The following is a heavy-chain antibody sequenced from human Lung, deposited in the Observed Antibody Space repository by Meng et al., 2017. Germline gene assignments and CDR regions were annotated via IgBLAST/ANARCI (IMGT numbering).Heavy chain of an antibody. CDR3: TNDRLNH. D-gene: IGHD1-1*01. CDR2: INRDGTKP. V-gene: IGHV3-74*01. J-gene: IGHJ1*01. Sequence: EGQLVEFGGGLVPLGGSLRLSCAASGVTFTDHWMHWVRQGPGKGLVWVSRINRDGTKPTYADSVKGRFTISRDNAKNTLYLQMNNLRAEDTAFYYCTNDRLNHWGQGALVTVSS. CDR1: GVTFTDHW.